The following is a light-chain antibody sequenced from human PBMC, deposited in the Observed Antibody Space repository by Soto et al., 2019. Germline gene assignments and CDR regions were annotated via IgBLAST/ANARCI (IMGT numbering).Light chain of an antibody. V-gene: IGKV1-39*01. CDR3: QQSYSSPLT. CDR1: QSISSY. Sequence: DIQMTQSPSSLSASVGDRVTITCRASQSISSYLNWYQQKPGQAPKLLIYAASSLHSGVPSRFSGSESGTDFTLTISSLQPEDFATYYCQQSYSSPLTFGGGTKVEIK. CDR2: AAS. J-gene: IGKJ4*01.